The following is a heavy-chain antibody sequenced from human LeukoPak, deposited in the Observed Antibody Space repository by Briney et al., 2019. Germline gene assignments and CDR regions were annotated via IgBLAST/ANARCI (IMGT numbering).Heavy chain of an antibody. CDR2: ISSGSSYT. CDR1: GFTFSTKS. V-gene: IGHV3-21*05. CDR3: ARARGSIPSSSFDY. J-gene: IGHJ4*02. Sequence: GGSLRLSCAVSGFTFSTKSMNWVRQAPGKGLEWVSYISSGSSYTDYADSVKGRFTISRDNAKNSLDLQMNILRAEDTALYYCARARGSIPSSSFDYWGQGALVTVSS. D-gene: IGHD6-6*01.